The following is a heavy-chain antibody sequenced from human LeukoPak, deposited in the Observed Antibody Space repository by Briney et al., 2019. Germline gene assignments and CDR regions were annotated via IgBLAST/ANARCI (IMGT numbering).Heavy chain of an antibody. D-gene: IGHD3-3*01. Sequence: ASVKASCKASGYTFTGYYMHWVRQAPGQGLEWMGWINPKSGGTNYAQKFQGRVTMTRDTSISTAYMEVSRMTSDDTAVYYCATSGGTSGPELDYWGQGTLVTVSS. CDR2: INPKSGGT. V-gene: IGHV1-2*02. CDR3: ATSGGTSGPELDY. CDR1: GYTFTGYY. J-gene: IGHJ4*02.